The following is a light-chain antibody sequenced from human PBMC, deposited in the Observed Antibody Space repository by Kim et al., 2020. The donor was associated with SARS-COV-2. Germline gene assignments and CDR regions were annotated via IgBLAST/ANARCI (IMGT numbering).Light chain of an antibody. CDR1: QSITSN. CDR3: HEYHNWPRNT. CDR2: GAF. V-gene: IGKV3-15*01. Sequence: VSPVETATLSCKTSQSITSNLAWYQQKPGQAPRLLIHGAFSRATGVPARFSGSGSGTEFTLTITSLQSEDIGVYYCHEYHNWPRNTFGQGTKLEIK. J-gene: IGKJ2*01.